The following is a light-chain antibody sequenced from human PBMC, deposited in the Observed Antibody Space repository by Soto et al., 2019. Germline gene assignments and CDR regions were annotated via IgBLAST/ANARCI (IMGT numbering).Light chain of an antibody. V-gene: IGLV1-40*01. CDR1: TSNLGAGYD. J-gene: IGLJ1*01. CDR2: DNT. CDR3: QSYDNSLRAYV. Sequence: QSVLTQPASVSGAPGQSVSISCTGTTSNLGAGYDVHWYQHLPGTAPTLLISDNTNRPSGVPDRFSGSKSGSSASLAISGLQSEDEADYSCQSYDNSLRAYVFGPVTKVTVL.